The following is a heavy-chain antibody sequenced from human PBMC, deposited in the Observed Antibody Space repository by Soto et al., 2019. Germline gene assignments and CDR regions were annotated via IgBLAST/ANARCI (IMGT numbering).Heavy chain of an antibody. Sequence: PGGSLRLSCAASGFTFSNYAMSWVRQAPGRGLEWVSAISDSGGNTYYADSVKGRFTISRDNSKNTLYLQMSSLRAEDTAVYYCAKELTAAFLWGYFDYWGQGTLVTVSS. D-gene: IGHD2-2*01. CDR3: AKELTAAFLWGYFDY. J-gene: IGHJ4*02. CDR1: GFTFSNYA. CDR2: ISDSGGNT. V-gene: IGHV3-23*01.